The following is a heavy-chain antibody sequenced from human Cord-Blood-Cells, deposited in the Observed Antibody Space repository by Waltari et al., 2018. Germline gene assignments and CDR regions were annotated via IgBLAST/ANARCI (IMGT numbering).Heavy chain of an antibody. V-gene: IGHV1-2*02. Sequence: QVQLVQSGAEVKKPGASVKVSCKASGYTFTGYYMHCVRQAPGQGLEWMGWINPNSGGTNYAQKFQGRVTMTRDTSISTAYMELSRLRSDDTAVYYCASRDYDILTGSPRYFDLWGRGTLVTVSS. CDR1: GYTFTGYY. CDR2: INPNSGGT. J-gene: IGHJ2*01. CDR3: ASRDYDILTGSPRYFDL. D-gene: IGHD3-9*01.